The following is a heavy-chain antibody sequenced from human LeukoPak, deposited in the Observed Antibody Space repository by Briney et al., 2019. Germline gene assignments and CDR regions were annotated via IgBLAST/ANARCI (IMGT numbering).Heavy chain of an antibody. D-gene: IGHD3-10*01. V-gene: IGHV1-2*02. Sequence: GASVKVSCKASGYTFTGYYMHWVRQAPGQGLEWMGWTNPNSGGTNYAQKFQGRVTMTRDTSISTAYMELSRLRSDDTAVYYCAVYYGSGLRAFDHWGQGTLVTVSS. J-gene: IGHJ4*02. CDR2: TNPNSGGT. CDR3: AVYYGSGLRAFDH. CDR1: GYTFTGYY.